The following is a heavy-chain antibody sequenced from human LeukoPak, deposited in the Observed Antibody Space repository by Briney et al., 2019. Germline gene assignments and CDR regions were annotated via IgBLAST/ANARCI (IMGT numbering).Heavy chain of an antibody. J-gene: IGHJ6*02. V-gene: IGHV1-2*02. Sequence: ASVKVSCKASGYTFTGYYMHWVRQAPGQGLEWMGWINPNSGGTNYAQKFQGRVTMTRDTSISTAYMELSRLRSDDTAVYYCSTPYYDILTGSQLRPHYYYCYGMDVWGQGTTVTVSS. CDR1: GYTFTGYY. CDR3: STPYYDILTGSQLRPHYYYCYGMDV. D-gene: IGHD3-9*01. CDR2: INPNSGGT.